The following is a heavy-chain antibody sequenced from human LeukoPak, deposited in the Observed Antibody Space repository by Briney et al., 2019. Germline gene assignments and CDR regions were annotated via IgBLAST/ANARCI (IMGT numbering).Heavy chain of an antibody. J-gene: IGHJ4*02. CDR3: ARGEGRDHRYSSTYYFDY. CDR1: GYTFTSYG. D-gene: IGHD6-13*01. CDR2: ISAYNGNT. V-gene: IGHV1-18*01. Sequence: GASVKVSCKASGYTFTSYGISWVRQAPGQGLEWMGWISAYNGNTNYAQKLQGRVTMTTDTSTSTAYMELSSLRSEDTAVYYCARGEGRDHRYSSTYYFDYWGQGTLVTVSS.